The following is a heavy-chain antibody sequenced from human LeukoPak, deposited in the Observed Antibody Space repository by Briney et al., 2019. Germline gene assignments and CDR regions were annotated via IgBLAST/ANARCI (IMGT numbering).Heavy chain of an antibody. CDR3: TTSSSGYDHLFDY. D-gene: IGHD5-12*01. J-gene: IGHJ4*02. Sequence: PGGSLRLSCAASGFTFNIAWMTWVRQAPGKGLQWVGRIKSKSDGGTTDYAAPVKGRFTISRDDSKNTLYLQMNSLKAEDTAVYYCTTSSSGYDHLFDYWGQGTLVTVSS. CDR2: IKSKSDGGTT. CDR1: GFTFNIAW. V-gene: IGHV3-15*01.